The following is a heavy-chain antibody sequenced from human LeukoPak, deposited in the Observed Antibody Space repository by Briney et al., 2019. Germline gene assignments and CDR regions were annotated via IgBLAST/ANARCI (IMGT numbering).Heavy chain of an antibody. CDR2: IYTSGST. D-gene: IGHD6-6*01. CDR3: ARQTSSSSSFYYYYMDV. CDR1: GGSISSYY. Sequence: SETLSLTCTVSGGSISSYYWSWIRQPAGKGREWLGRIYTSGSTNYNPSLKSRVTMSVDTAKNQFSLKLSSVTAADTAVYYCARQTSSSSSFYYYYMDVWGKGTTVTVSS. V-gene: IGHV4-4*07. J-gene: IGHJ6*03.